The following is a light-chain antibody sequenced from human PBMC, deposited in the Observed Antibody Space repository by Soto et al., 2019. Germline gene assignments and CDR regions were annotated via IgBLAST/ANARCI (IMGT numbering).Light chain of an antibody. CDR2: AAS. J-gene: IGKJ5*01. CDR3: QQSYDHPVT. Sequence: DIQMTQSPSSLSASVGDRVSITCRASQSISSYLNWFQQKPGEAPNLLIYAASTLQSGVPSRFTGSGSGTDFTITISSLQPEDFATYYCQQSYDHPVTFGQGTRLDIK. V-gene: IGKV1-39*01. CDR1: QSISSY.